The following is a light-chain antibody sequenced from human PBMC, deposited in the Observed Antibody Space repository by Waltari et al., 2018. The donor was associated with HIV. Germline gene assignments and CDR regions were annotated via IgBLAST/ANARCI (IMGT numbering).Light chain of an antibody. CDR3: LLSYSGLRV. Sequence: QAVVTQEPSLTVSPGGTVTLTCGSSTGAVTSGHYPFWFQQKPGQAPRTLSYDTTNRCSWTPARFSASLLGGKAALTLPGAQPEDEAVYYCLLSYSGLRVFGGGARLTVL. CDR1: TGAVTSGHY. CDR2: DTT. J-gene: IGLJ3*02. V-gene: IGLV7-46*01.